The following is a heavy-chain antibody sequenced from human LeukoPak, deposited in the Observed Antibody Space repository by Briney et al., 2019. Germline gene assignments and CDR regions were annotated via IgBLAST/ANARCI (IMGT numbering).Heavy chain of an antibody. Sequence: SVKVSCKASGGTFSSYAISWVRQAPGQGLEWMGGIIPIFGTANYAQKFQGRVTITADESTSTAYMELSSLRSEDTAVYYCARGDPNKRWLQLHDYWGQGTLVTVSS. J-gene: IGHJ4*02. V-gene: IGHV1-69*13. CDR3: ARGDPNKRWLQLHDY. D-gene: IGHD5-24*01. CDR1: GGTFSSYA. CDR2: IIPIFGTA.